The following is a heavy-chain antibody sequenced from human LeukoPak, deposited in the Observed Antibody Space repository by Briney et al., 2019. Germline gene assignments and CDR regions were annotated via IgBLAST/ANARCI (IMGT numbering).Heavy chain of an antibody. CDR1: GYTFTGYY. J-gene: IGHJ5*02. CDR2: INPNSGGT. D-gene: IGHD3-10*01. V-gene: IGHV1-2*02. Sequence: GASVKVSCKASGYTFTGYYMHWVRQAPGQGLEWMGWINPNSGGTNYAQKFQGRVTMTRDTSISTAYMELSRLSSDDTAVYYCARESADLWFGERHRRFDPWGQGTLVTVSS. CDR3: ARESADLWFGERHRRFDP.